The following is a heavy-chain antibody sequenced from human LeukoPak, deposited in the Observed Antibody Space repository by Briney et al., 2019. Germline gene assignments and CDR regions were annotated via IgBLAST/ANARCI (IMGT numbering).Heavy chain of an antibody. CDR3: ARDRTIFGVPDEYFQH. D-gene: IGHD3-3*01. Sequence: GGSLRLSCAASGFTFSSYGMHWVRQAPGKGLEWVAFIRYDGSNKYYADSVKGRFTISRDNSKNTLYLQMNSLRAEDTAVYYCARDRTIFGVPDEYFQHWGQGTLVTVSS. CDR1: GFTFSSYG. CDR2: IRYDGSNK. J-gene: IGHJ1*01. V-gene: IGHV3-30*02.